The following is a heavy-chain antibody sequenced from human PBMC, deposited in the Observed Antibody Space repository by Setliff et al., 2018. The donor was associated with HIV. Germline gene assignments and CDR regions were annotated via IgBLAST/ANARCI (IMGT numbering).Heavy chain of an antibody. V-gene: IGHV4-31*03. CDR3: ARVNALIRAPFDY. CDR1: GGSINSGEYY. J-gene: IGHJ4*02. CDR2: IYYTGDT. Sequence: SETLSLTCTVSGGSINSGEYYWSWSRQHPGKGLEWIGYIYYTGDTYYNPPLKRRLTMSIDTSKSHFSLNLNSVTAADTAVYYCARVNALIRAPFDYWGQGALVTVSS.